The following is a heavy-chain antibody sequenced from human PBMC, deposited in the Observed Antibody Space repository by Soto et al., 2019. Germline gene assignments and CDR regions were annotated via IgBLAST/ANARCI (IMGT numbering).Heavy chain of an antibody. J-gene: IGHJ4*02. V-gene: IGHV3-23*01. CDR2: IRGRGDST. CDR3: AREAPVAGTNYFDL. D-gene: IGHD6-19*01. CDR1: GFSLSTYD. Sequence: GGSLRLSCAASGFSLSTYDMIWVRQAPGKGLEWVSDIRGRGDSTYYADSVKGRFTISRDNANNTLSLQMNSLRAEDTAEYYCAREAPVAGTNYFDLWGQGTLGTVSS.